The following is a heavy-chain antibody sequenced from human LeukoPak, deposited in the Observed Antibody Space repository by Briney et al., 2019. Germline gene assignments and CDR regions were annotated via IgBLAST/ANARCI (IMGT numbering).Heavy chain of an antibody. CDR1: GYSFTSYW. Sequence: GESLRISCKGSGYSFTSYWISWVRQMPGKGLEWMGRIDPSDSYTNYSPSFQGHVTISADKSISTAYLQWSSLKASDPAMYYWAGRNGYSSGHDVFVIWGQGKRVTVSS. CDR3: AGRNGYSSGHDVFVI. CDR2: IDPSDSYT. J-gene: IGHJ3*02. D-gene: IGHD6-25*01. V-gene: IGHV5-10-1*01.